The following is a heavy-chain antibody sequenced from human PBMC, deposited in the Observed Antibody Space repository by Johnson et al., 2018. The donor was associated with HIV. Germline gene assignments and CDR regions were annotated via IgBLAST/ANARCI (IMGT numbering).Heavy chain of an antibody. CDR3: AKTNYNFWSGYAFDM. D-gene: IGHD3-3*01. Sequence: EQLVESGGGLVQPGGSLRLSCAASGFTFSSYAMSWVRQAPGKGLEWVSAISGSGGSTYYADSVKGRLTISRDNSKNTLYLQMNSLRAEDTAVYYCAKTNYNFWSGYAFDMWGQGTMVIVSS. CDR1: GFTFSSYA. V-gene: IGHV3-23*04. J-gene: IGHJ3*02. CDR2: ISGSGGST.